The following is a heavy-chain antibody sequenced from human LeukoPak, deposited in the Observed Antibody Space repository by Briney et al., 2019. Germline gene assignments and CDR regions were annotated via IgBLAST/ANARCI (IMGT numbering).Heavy chain of an antibody. CDR1: GYTFTGYY. D-gene: IGHD6-13*01. CDR2: INPNSGGT. V-gene: IGHV1-2*02. J-gene: IGHJ6*03. CDR3: ARDIGYSSSWYEYYYYMDV. Sequence: GASVKVSCKASGYTFTGYYMHWVRQAPGQGLEWIGWINPNSGGTNYAQKFQGRVTMTRDTSISTAYMELSRLRSDDTAVYYCARDIGYSSSWYEYYYYMDVWGKGTTVTVSS.